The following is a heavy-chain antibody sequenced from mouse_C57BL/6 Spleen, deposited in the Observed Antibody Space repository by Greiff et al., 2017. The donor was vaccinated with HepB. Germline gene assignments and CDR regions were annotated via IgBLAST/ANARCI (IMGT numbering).Heavy chain of an antibody. Sequence: VQLQQPGAELVMPGASVKLSCKASGYTFTSYWMHWVKQRPGQGLEWIGEIDPSDSYTNYNQKFKGKSTLTVDKSSSTAYMQLSSLTSEDSAVYYCARSPALYAMDYWGQGTSVTVSS. CDR3: ARSPALYAMDY. J-gene: IGHJ4*01. CDR2: IDPSDSYT. V-gene: IGHV1-69*01. D-gene: IGHD1-2*01. CDR1: GYTFTSYW.